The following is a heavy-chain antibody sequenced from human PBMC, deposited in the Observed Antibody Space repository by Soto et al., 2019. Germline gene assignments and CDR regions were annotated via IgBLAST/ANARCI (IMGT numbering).Heavy chain of an antibody. J-gene: IGHJ6*02. Sequence: PGESLKISCKGSGYSFTSYWIGWVRQMPGKGLEWMGIIYPGDSDTRYSPSFQGQVTISADKSISTAYLQWSSLKASDTAMYYCARHPDYGDSGGTDYGMDVWGQGTTVTVSS. CDR2: IYPGDSDT. CDR1: GYSFTSYW. CDR3: ARHPDYGDSGGTDYGMDV. D-gene: IGHD4-17*01. V-gene: IGHV5-51*01.